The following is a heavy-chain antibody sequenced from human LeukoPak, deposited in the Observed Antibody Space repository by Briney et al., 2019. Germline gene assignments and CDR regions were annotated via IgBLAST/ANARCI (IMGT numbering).Heavy chain of an antibody. V-gene: IGHV3-33*01. J-gene: IGHJ6*02. CDR3: ARGTPLVVLHYYGLDV. CDR1: GFTFSNHG. CDR2: LWYDGSNK. Sequence: GGSLRLSCAASGFTFSNHGMHWVRQAPGRGLEWVAGLWYDGSNKNYAESVKGLFTISRDNSKNTVYLQMDSPRVEDTAMYYCARGTPLVVLHYYGLDVWGQGTTVTVSS. D-gene: IGHD2-15*01.